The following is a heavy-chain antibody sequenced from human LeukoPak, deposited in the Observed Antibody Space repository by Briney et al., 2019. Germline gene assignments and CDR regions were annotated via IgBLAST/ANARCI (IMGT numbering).Heavy chain of an antibody. CDR1: GSTFSSNW. D-gene: IGHD1-26*01. J-gene: IGHJ6*03. CDR3: AKEDSGSYGNYYYYYYMDV. CDR2: INSDDSST. V-gene: IGHV3-74*01. Sequence: GGSLRLSCAASGSTFSSNWMHWVRQAPGKGLVWVSRINSDDSSTNYADSVKGRFTISRDNAKNSLYLQMNSLRAEDTALYYCAKEDSGSYGNYYYYYYMDVWGKGTTVTISS.